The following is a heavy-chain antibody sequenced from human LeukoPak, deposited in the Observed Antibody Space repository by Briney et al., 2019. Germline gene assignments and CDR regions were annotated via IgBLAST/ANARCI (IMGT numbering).Heavy chain of an antibody. Sequence: GGSLRLSCVASGFTFSRYGMHWVRQAPGKGLEWVAVISYDGNNKYNADSVKGQFTISRDNSKNTLYLQMNSLRAEDTAVYYCAKDRDDYGATYFFDYWGPGTLVTVSS. V-gene: IGHV3-30*18. CDR1: GFTFSRYG. CDR2: ISYDGNNK. CDR3: AKDRDDYGATYFFDY. D-gene: IGHD5-24*01. J-gene: IGHJ4*02.